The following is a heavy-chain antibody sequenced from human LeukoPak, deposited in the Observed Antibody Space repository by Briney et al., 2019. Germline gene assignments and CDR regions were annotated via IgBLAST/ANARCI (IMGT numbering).Heavy chain of an antibody. CDR3: ARDFSDYYDSSGYYYGAFDI. D-gene: IGHD3-22*01. CDR1: GFTFSSYS. V-gene: IGHV3-21*01. CDR2: ISSSSSYI. Sequence: GGSLRLSCAASGFTFSSYSMNWVRQAPGKGLEWVSSISSSSSYIYYADSVKGRFTISRDNAKNSLYLQMNSLRAEDTAVYYCARDFSDYYDSSGYYYGAFDIWGQGTMVTVSS. J-gene: IGHJ3*02.